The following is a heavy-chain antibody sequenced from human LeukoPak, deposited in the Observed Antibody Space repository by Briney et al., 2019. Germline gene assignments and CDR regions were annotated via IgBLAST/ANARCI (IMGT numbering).Heavy chain of an antibody. CDR1: GFTFSTYW. J-gene: IGHJ6*02. V-gene: IGHV3-7*01. CDR3: ARGPAAPYYYYYGMDV. D-gene: IGHD2-2*01. Sequence: GGSLRLSCAASGFTFSTYWMNWVRQAPGKGLEWVANIKQDGSEKYYVDSVKGRFTISRDNAKSSLYLQMTGLRAEDTAVYYCARGPAAPYYYYYGMDVWGQGTTVAVSS. CDR2: IKQDGSEK.